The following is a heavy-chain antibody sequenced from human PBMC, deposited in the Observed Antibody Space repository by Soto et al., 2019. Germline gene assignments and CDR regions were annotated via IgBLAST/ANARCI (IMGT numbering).Heavy chain of an antibody. J-gene: IGHJ4*02. Sequence: SETLSLTCAGSGGSINSSNWWSWVRQPPGKGLEWIGEIYHSGSTNYYPSLKSRGTISVDKSRNQFSLKLNSVTAADTAVYYCAGRRDGSGSLDYWGEGTLVTGSS. CDR3: AGRRDGSGSLDY. CDR1: GGSINSSNW. V-gene: IGHV4-4*02. D-gene: IGHD3-10*01. CDR2: IYHSGST.